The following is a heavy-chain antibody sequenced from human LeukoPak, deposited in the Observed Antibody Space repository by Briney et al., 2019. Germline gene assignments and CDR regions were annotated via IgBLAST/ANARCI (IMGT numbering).Heavy chain of an antibody. Sequence: PSETLSLTCAVYGGSFSGYYWSSIRHPPGKWLEWIGEINHSGSTNYNPSPNNRVTISVDTSKNQFSLKLSSETAADTAVYYCARGRAFDIWGQGTMVTVSS. CDR3: ARGRAFDI. J-gene: IGHJ3*02. V-gene: IGHV4-34*01. CDR1: GGSFSGYY. CDR2: INHSGST.